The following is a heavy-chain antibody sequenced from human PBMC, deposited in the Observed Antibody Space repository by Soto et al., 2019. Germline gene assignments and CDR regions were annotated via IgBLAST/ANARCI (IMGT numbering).Heavy chain of an antibody. CDR3: AHLNYEILNGYGDNWFDP. CDR2: IYWDDDK. Sequence: QITLKESGPPLVKPTQTLTPTCTFSGFSLSTSGVGVGWIRQPPGKALEWLALIYWDDDKRYSPSLKSSLTLTKDTSKNQVVLTMTIMDPVDTATYYCAHLNYEILNGYGDNWFDPWGKGTPVTVCS. V-gene: IGHV2-5*02. D-gene: IGHD3-9*01. CDR1: GFSLSTSGVG. J-gene: IGHJ5*02.